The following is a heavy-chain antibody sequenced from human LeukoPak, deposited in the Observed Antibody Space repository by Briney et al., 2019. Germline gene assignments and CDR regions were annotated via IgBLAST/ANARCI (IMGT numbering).Heavy chain of an antibody. Sequence: GRSLRLSCAASGFTFDDYAMHWVRQAPGKGLEWVSGISWNSGSIGHADSVKGRFTISRDNAKNSLYLQMNSLRAEDTALYYCAKQYSSSWSTIDYWGQGTLVTVSS. J-gene: IGHJ4*02. CDR3: AKQYSSSWSTIDY. CDR1: GFTFDDYA. D-gene: IGHD6-13*01. V-gene: IGHV3-9*01. CDR2: ISWNSGSI.